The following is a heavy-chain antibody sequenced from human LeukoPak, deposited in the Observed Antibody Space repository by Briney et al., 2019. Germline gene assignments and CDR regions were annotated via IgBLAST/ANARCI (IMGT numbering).Heavy chain of an antibody. Sequence: SETLSLTCSAPGASTSRRYWSWIRQSPGGRLGWGGHIYDIRDTKYNPSLTSRVTISVATSRHQFSLSLTSVTAADTAMYYCAQNTGCPGFDFWGPGALVTVSS. J-gene: IGHJ4*02. D-gene: IGHD2-2*01. CDR2: IYDIRDT. V-gene: IGHV4-59*08. CDR1: GASTSRRY. CDR3: AQNTGCPGFDF.